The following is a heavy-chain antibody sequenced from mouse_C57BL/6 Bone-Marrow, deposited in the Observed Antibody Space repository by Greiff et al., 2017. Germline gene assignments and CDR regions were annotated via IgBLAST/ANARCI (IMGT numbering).Heavy chain of an antibody. CDR2: ISNLAYSI. CDR1: GFTFSDYG. V-gene: IGHV5-15*01. CDR3: ARQGDYGSPFAY. J-gene: IGHJ3*01. Sequence: EVKLVASGGGLVQPGGSLKLSCAASGFTFSDYGMAWVRQAPRKGPEWVAFISNLAYSIYYADTVTGRFTISGENAKNALYLEMSSLRSEDRARYYCARQGDYGSPFAYWGQGTLVTVCA. D-gene: IGHD1-1*01.